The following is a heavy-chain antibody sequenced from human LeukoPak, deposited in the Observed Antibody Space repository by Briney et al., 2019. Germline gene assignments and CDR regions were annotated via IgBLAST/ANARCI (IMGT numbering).Heavy chain of an antibody. CDR1: GFTFSSYG. CDR3: AEEVGATN. D-gene: IGHD1-26*01. Sequence: PGGSLRLSCAASGFTFSSYGMHWVRRAPGKGPEWVSAIGTGGDTYYADSVMGRFTISRDNAKKSLYLQMNSLIAEDMAVYYCAEEVGATNWGQGTLVTVSS. V-gene: IGHV3-47*02. J-gene: IGHJ4*02. CDR2: IGTGGDT.